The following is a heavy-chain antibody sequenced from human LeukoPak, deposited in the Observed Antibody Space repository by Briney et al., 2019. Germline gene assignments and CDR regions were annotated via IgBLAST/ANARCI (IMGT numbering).Heavy chain of an antibody. CDR1: GFTFSSYE. CDR2: INHSGST. D-gene: IGHD6-13*01. J-gene: IGHJ5*02. Sequence: GSLRLSCAASGFTFSSYEMNWVRQPPGKGLEWIGEINHSGSTNYNPSLKSRVTISVDTSKNQFSLKLSSVTAADTAVYYCARHRIGSSWSLLNNWFDPWGQGTLVTVSS. V-gene: IGHV4-34*01. CDR3: ARHRIGSSWSLLNNWFDP.